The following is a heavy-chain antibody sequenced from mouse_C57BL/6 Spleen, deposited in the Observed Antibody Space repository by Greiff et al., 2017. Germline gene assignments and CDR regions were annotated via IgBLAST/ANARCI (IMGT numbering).Heavy chain of an antibody. CDR3: ARYEGYGSAMDY. V-gene: IGHV7-3*01. J-gene: IGHJ4*01. D-gene: IGHD1-1*01. CDR2: IRNKANGYTT. CDR1: GFTFTDYY. Sequence: EVKLQESGGGLVQPGGSLSLSCAASGFTFTDYYMSWVRQPPGKALEWLGFIRNKANGYTTEYSASVKGRFTISRDNSQSILYLQMNALRAEDSATYYCARYEGYGSAMDYWGQGTSVTVSS.